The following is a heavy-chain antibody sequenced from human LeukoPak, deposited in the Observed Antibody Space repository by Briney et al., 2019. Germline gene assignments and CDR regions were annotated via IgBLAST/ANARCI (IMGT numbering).Heavy chain of an antibody. CDR2: INPNSCGT. CDR3: ARDPGIMVRGSRRGYDGNYYYMDV. Sequence: ASVKVSCKASGYTFSVYYMHWVRQAPGQGLEWMGWINPNSCGTNYAQKFQGRVTMTRDTSISTVYMELSRLRSDDTAVYYCARDPGIMVRGSRRGYDGNYYYMDVWGKGTTVTISS. J-gene: IGHJ6*03. CDR1: GYTFSVYY. V-gene: IGHV1-2*02. D-gene: IGHD3-10*01.